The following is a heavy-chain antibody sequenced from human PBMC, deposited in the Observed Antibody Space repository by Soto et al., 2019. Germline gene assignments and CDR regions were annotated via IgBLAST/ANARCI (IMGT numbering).Heavy chain of an antibody. CDR3: ERAGDFWSGYRPDYGMDV. CDR1: GFTFSSYA. D-gene: IGHD3-3*01. V-gene: IGHV3-30-3*01. J-gene: IGHJ6*02. CDR2: ISYDGSNK. Sequence: QVQLVESGGGVVQPGRSLRLSCAASGFTFSSYAMHWVRQAPGKGLEWVAVISYDGSNKYYADSVKGRFTISRDNSKNTLYLQMNSLRAEDTAVYYCERAGDFWSGYRPDYGMDVWGQGTTVTVSS.